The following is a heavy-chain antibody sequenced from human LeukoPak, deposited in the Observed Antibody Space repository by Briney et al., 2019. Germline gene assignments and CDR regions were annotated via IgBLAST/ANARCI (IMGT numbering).Heavy chain of an antibody. CDR3: VKRYSGSYYGIDY. CDR2: ISSNGGST. D-gene: IGHD1-26*01. J-gene: IGHJ4*02. CDR1: GFTFSSYA. V-gene: IGHV3-64D*06. Sequence: PGGSLRLSCSASGFTFSSYAMHWVRQAPGKGLEYVSAISSNGGSTYYADSVKGRFTISRDNSKNTLYLQMSSLRAEDTAVYYCVKRYSGSYYGIDYWGQGTLVTVSS.